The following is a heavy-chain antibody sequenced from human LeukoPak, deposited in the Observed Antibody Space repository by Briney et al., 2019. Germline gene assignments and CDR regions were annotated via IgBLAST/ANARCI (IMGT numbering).Heavy chain of an antibody. V-gene: IGHV1-18*01. D-gene: IGHD6-6*01. CDR2: ISAYNGNT. Sequence: ASVKVSFKASGYTFTSYGISWVRQAPGQGLEWMGWISAYNGNTNYAQKLQGRVTMTTDTSTSTAYMELRSLRSDDTAVYYCARDYQAARPTLNDYMDVWGKGQTFSVSS. J-gene: IGHJ6*03. CDR1: GYTFTSYG. CDR3: ARDYQAARPTLNDYMDV.